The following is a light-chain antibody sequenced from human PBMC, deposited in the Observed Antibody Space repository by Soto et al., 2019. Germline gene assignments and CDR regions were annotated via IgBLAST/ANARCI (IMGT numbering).Light chain of an antibody. V-gene: IGKV1-5*03. CDR2: KTS. CDR3: QYYNDYCWT. CDR1: QSISSW. J-gene: IGKJ1*01. Sequence: DIPLTQSPSTLSASVGDRVTITCRASQSISSWLAWYQQKPGKAPNLLIYKTSNLESGVPLRFSGSGSGTEFTLTISSLQPDDFATYYCQYYNDYCWTFGQGTKVEIK.